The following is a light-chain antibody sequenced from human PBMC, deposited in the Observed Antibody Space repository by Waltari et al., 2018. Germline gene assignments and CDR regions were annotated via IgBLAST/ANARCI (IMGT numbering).Light chain of an antibody. CDR2: AAS. J-gene: IGKJ2*01. CDR3: QQYFSYPYT. V-gene: IGKV1-8*01. Sequence: AIRMTQSPSSFSASTGGRVTITCRASQGISSYLAWYQQKPGEAPKLLIYAASTLRSGVPSRFSGSGSGTDFTLTINCLQSEDFATYYCQQYFSYPYTFGQGTKLEIK. CDR1: QGISSY.